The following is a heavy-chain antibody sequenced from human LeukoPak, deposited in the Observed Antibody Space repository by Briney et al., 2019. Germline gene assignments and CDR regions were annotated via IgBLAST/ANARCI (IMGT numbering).Heavy chain of an antibody. J-gene: IGHJ4*02. V-gene: IGHV4-59*01. CDR1: GGSISSYY. D-gene: IGHD3-3*01. Sequence: SETLSLTCTVSGGSISSYYWSWIRQPPGKGLKWIGYIYYSGSTNYNPSLKSRVTISVDTSKNQFSLKLSSVTAADTAVYYCARAAVRSGYYTGNLPYYFDYWGQGTLVTVSS. CDR3: ARAAVRSGYYTGNLPYYFDY. CDR2: IYYSGST.